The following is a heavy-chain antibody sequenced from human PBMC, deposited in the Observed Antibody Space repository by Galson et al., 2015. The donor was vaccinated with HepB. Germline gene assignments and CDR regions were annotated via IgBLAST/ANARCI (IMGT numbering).Heavy chain of an antibody. CDR3: ARDRLGDYVWGCYRSKYNWSDP. CDR1: GFTFSSYW. Sequence: SLRLSCAASGFTFSSYWMHWVRQAPGKGLVWVSRINSDGSSTSYADSVKGRFTISRDNAKNTLYLQMNSLRAEDTAVYYCARDRLGDYVWGCYRSKYNWSDPWGQGTLVTVSS. J-gene: IGHJ5*02. D-gene: IGHD3-16*02. V-gene: IGHV3-74*01. CDR2: INSDGSST.